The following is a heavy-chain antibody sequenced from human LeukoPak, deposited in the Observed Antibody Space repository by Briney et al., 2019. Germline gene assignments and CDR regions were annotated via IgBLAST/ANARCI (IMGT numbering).Heavy chain of an antibody. CDR2: IYYSGGT. Sequence: PSETLSLTCTVSGGSISSSYWSWIRQPPGKGLEWIGYIYYSGGTNYNPSLKSRVTISVDTSKNQFSLKLSSVTAADTAVYYCARATHFEVRYFDYWGQGTLVTVSS. D-gene: IGHD3-10*01. CDR3: ARATHFEVRYFDY. V-gene: IGHV4-59*01. J-gene: IGHJ4*02. CDR1: GGSISSSY.